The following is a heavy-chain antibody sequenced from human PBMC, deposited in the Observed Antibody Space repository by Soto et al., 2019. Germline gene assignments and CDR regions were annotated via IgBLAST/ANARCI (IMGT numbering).Heavy chain of an antibody. J-gene: IGHJ6*02. CDR2: INSDGGST. D-gene: IGHD3-3*01. CDR1: GFTFSSYW. CDR3: ARGTASMYYDFWSGYYGTGPDYGMDV. Sequence: GGSLRLSCAASGFTFSSYWMHWVRQAPGKGLVWVSRINSDGGSTSYADSVKGRFTISRDNAKNTLYLQMNSLRAEDTAVYYCARGTASMYYDFWSGYYGTGPDYGMDVWGQGTTVTVSS. V-gene: IGHV3-74*01.